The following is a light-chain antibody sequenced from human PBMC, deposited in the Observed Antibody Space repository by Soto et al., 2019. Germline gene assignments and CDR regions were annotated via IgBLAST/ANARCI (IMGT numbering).Light chain of an antibody. CDR3: QQYNNWPLT. CDR1: QSVSSD. CDR2: GAS. J-gene: IGKJ4*01. V-gene: IGKV3-15*01. Sequence: EIVMTQSPATLSVSPGERATLSCRASQSVSSDLAWYQQKPGQAPRLLISGASTKANGIPARFSGSGSGTDFTLTISSLQSEDFAIYYCQQYNNWPLTFGGGTKVEIK.